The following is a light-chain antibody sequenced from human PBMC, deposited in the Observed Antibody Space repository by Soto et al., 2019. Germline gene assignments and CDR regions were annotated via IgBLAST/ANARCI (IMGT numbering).Light chain of an antibody. CDR1: GSDVGGYNY. J-gene: IGLJ2*01. V-gene: IGLV2-11*01. CDR2: DVT. Sequence: SALTQPRSVSGSPGQSVTISCTGTGSDVGGYNYVSWYQQHPGKAPKLMINDVTKRPSGVPDRFSGSKSGNTASLTISGLQAEDEADYYCCSYAGSYTLVFGGGTKLTVL. CDR3: CSYAGSYTLV.